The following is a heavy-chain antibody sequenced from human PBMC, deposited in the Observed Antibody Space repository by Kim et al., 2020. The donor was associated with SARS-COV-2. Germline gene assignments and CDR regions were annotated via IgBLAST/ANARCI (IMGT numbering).Heavy chain of an antibody. CDR2: INSDGSST. CDR1: GFTFSSYW. Sequence: GGSLRLSCAASGFTFSSYWMHWVRQAPGKGLVWVSRINSDGSSTSYADSVKGRFTISRDNAKNTLYLQMNSLRAEDTAVYYCARWFEGYCSSTSCYDGPYGMDVWGQGTTVTVSS. D-gene: IGHD2-2*01. J-gene: IGHJ6*02. CDR3: ARWFEGYCSSTSCYDGPYGMDV. V-gene: IGHV3-74*01.